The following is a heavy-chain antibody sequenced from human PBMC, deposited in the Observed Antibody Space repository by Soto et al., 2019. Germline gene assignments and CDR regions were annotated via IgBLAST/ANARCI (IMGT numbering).Heavy chain of an antibody. CDR2: IWYDGSNK. V-gene: IGHV3-33*01. Sequence: GGSLRLSCAASGFTFSSYGMHWVRQAPGKGLEWVAVIWYDGSNKNYADSVKGRFTISRDNSKNTLYLQMNSLRAEDTAVYYCARDRSRESWPTHYYYYGMDVWGQGTTVTVSS. CDR1: GFTFSSYG. CDR3: ARDRSRESWPTHYYYYGMDV. D-gene: IGHD3-16*02. J-gene: IGHJ6*02.